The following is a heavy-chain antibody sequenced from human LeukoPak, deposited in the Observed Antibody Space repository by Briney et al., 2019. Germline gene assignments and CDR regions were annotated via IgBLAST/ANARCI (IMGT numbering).Heavy chain of an antibody. V-gene: IGHV4-34*01. Sequence: PSESLSLTCAVYGASFSGYYWSSVRPPPGKGLEWVGAINHSGSATYNPSLKSRVTISVYTCKNQFSLKLCSVSAVQQSVFYRSRVRFLEWLPSNYMELWAEGPRVTVSS. CDR1: GASFSGYY. J-gene: IGHJ6*03. D-gene: IGHD3-3*01. CDR2: INHSGSA. CDR3: SRVRFLEWLPSNYMEL.